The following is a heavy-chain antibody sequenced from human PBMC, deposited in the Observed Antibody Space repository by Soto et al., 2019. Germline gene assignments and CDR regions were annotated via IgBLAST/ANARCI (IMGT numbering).Heavy chain of an antibody. CDR1: GGTFSSYA. D-gene: IGHD6-6*01. Sequence: GASVKVSCKASGGTFSSYAISWVRQAPGQGLEWMGGIIPIFGTANYAQKFQGRVTITADESTSTAYMELSSLRSEDTAVYYCARDGVSIAAREDYYYYYGMDVWGQGTTVTVSS. V-gene: IGHV1-69*13. CDR3: ARDGVSIAAREDYYYYYGMDV. CDR2: IIPIFGTA. J-gene: IGHJ6*02.